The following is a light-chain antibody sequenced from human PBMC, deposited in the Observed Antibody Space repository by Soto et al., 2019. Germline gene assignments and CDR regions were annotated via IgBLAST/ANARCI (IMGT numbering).Light chain of an antibody. CDR1: QDISSS. J-gene: IGKJ4*01. V-gene: IGKV1-9*01. CDR2: AAS. Sequence: DIQLTQSPSFLSASVGDRVTITCRASQDISSSLAWYQQKPGKAPKILMYAASSLESWVLSRFSGSGSGTEFTLTISSLQPDDFATYYCQQVNSFPPFTFGGGTTVEIK. CDR3: QQVNSFPPFT.